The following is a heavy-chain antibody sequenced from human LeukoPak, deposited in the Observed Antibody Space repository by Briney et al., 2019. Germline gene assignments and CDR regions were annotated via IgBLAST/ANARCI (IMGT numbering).Heavy chain of an antibody. D-gene: IGHD6-13*01. CDR1: GGSISSYY. V-gene: IGHV4-59*01. J-gene: IGHJ3*01. CDR2: VYYTGST. CDR3: ARISSSNWYNERGAFDV. Sequence: SETLSLTCTVSGGSISSYYWSWVRQPPGKGLEWIGFVYYTGSTNYSPSLKSRVTISVDTSKNQLSLKLRSVAAADAAVYYCARISSSNWYNERGAFDVWGQGTMVTVSS.